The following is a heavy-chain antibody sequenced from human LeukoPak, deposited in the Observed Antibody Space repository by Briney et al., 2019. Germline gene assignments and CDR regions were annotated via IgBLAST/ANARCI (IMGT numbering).Heavy chain of an antibody. Sequence: GGSLRLSCAASGFTFSTYEMNWVRQAPGKGLEWVSYISSSGSTTYYADSVKGRFTVSRDNAKISLYLQMNSLRAEDTAVYYCARDREYYYDSSGYGDYWGQGTLVTVSS. V-gene: IGHV3-48*03. CDR1: GFTFSTYE. CDR3: ARDREYYYDSSGYGDY. J-gene: IGHJ4*02. CDR2: ISSSGSTT. D-gene: IGHD3-22*01.